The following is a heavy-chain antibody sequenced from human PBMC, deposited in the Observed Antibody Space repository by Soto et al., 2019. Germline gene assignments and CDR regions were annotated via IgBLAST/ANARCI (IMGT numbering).Heavy chain of an antibody. J-gene: IGHJ5*02. D-gene: IGHD3-3*01. CDR2: IYYSGST. Sequence: QVQLQESGPGLVKPSQTLSLTCTVSGGSISSGDYYWSWIRQPPGKGLEWIGYIYYSGSTYYNPSLKSRVTISVDTSKNQFSLKLSSVTAADTAVYYCARGTTIFGVVTHNWFDPWGQGTLVTVPS. CDR3: ARGTTIFGVVTHNWFDP. V-gene: IGHV4-30-4*01. CDR1: GGSISSGDYY.